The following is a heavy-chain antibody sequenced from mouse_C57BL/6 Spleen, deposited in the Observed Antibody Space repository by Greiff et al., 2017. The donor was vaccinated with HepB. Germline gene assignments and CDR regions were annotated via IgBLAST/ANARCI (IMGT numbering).Heavy chain of an antibody. V-gene: IGHV1-72*01. CDR1: GYTFTSYW. D-gene: IGHD3-3*01. J-gene: IGHJ4*01. CDR2: IDPNSGGT. CDR3: ARGGDWRGMDY. Sequence: VQLQQSGAELVKPGASVKLSCKASGYTFTSYWMHWVKQRPGRGLEWMGRIDPNSGGTKYNEKFKSKATLTVDKPSSTAYMQLSSLTSEDSAVYYCARGGDWRGMDYWGPGTSVTVSS.